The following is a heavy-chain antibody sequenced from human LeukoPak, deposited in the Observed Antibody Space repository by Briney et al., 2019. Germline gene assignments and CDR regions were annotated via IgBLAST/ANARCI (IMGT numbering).Heavy chain of an antibody. V-gene: IGHV3-23*01. J-gene: IGHJ5*02. CDR2: ISGSGGST. Sequence: GGSLRLSCAASGFTFSSYAMSWVRQAPGKGLEWVSAISGSGGSTYYADSVKGRFTISRDNSKNTLYLQMSSLRAEDTAVYYCAKGPLVVALYNWFDPWGQGTLVTVSS. CDR3: AKGPLVVALYNWFDP. D-gene: IGHD2-15*01. CDR1: GFTFSSYA.